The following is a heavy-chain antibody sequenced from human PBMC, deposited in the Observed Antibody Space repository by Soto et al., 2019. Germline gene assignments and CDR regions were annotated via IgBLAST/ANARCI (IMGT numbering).Heavy chain of an antibody. CDR2: IYYSGST. CDR3: ARSVLLTDPISCFLYL. Sequence: SETLSLTCTVSGGSISSYYWSWIRQPPGKGLEWIGYIYYSGSTNYNPSLKSRVTISVDTSKNQFSLKLSSVTAADTAVYYCARSVLLTDPISCFLYLCGRGSLV. CDR1: GGSISSYY. J-gene: IGHJ2*01. D-gene: IGHD2-21*02. V-gene: IGHV4-59*08.